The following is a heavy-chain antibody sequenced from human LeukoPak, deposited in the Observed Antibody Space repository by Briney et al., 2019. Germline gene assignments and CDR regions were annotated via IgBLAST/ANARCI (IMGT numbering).Heavy chain of an antibody. J-gene: IGHJ5*02. CDR1: GDTFSIYG. CDR3: AKGLSTGCFDP. CDR2: IIPISGAA. Sequence: SVKVSCKAVGDTFSIYGINWVRQAPGQGLEWMGGIIPISGAAEYAQKFQGRVTITADEPTTTAYMELTSLTSDDTAVYYCAKGLSTGCFDPWGQGTLVTVSS. V-gene: IGHV1-69*01.